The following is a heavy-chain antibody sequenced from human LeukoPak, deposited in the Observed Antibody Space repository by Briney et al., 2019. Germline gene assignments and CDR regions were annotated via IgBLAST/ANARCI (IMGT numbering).Heavy chain of an antibody. CDR1: GFTFSTYS. CDR2: ISSSSSYI. CDR3: ARSPRYSRLNRG. D-gene: IGHD6-13*01. J-gene: IGHJ4*02. V-gene: IGHV3-21*01. Sequence: GGSLILSCATSGFTFSTYSMNWVRQAPGKGLEWVSSISSSSSYIYYADSVKGRFTISRDNAKNSLYLQMNSLGAEDTALYYCARSPRYSRLNRGWGQGTLVTVSS.